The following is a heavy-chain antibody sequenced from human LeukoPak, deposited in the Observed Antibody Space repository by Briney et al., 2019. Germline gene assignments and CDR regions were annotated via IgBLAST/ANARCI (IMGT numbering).Heavy chain of an antibody. J-gene: IGHJ3*02. CDR3: ARGYGGNSDAFDI. D-gene: IGHD4-23*01. V-gene: IGHV3-64*04. Sequence: GGSLRLSCSVSGFIFSSSAMHWVRQAPGKGLEDVSGISTNGDRTYYADSVKGRFTISRDNSKNTLYLQMNSLRAEDTAVYYCARGYGGNSDAFDIWGQGTMVTVSS. CDR2: ISTNGDRT. CDR1: GFIFSSSA.